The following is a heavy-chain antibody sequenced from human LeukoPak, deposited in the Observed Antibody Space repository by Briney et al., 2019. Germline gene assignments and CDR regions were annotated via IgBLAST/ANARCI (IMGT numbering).Heavy chain of an antibody. V-gene: IGHV6-1*01. CDR2: TYYRSKWYN. Sequence: SQTLSLTCAISGDSVSSDNPAWNWIRQSPSRGLEWLGRTYYRSKWYNDYAVSVKSRITINPDTSKNQFSLQLNSVTPEDTAVYYCARQLGAFDIWGQGTMVTVSS. J-gene: IGHJ3*02. D-gene: IGHD1-1*01. CDR3: ARQLGAFDI. CDR1: GDSVSSDNPA.